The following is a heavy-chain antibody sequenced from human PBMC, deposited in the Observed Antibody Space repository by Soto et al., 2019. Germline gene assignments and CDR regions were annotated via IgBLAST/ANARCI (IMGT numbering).Heavy chain of an antibody. J-gene: IGHJ4*02. Sequence: SETLSLTCAVSGALISIHTYYWVWIRQPPGKGLEWIGTISLGGTTYYSPSLKSRLTASLDTFNNQVSLILSSVTVTDTAVYFCVKQAVGSMSSEWGPGTLVTVSS. V-gene: IGHV4-39*01. CDR3: VKQAVGSMSSE. D-gene: IGHD6-6*01. CDR1: GALISIHTYY. CDR2: ISLGGTT.